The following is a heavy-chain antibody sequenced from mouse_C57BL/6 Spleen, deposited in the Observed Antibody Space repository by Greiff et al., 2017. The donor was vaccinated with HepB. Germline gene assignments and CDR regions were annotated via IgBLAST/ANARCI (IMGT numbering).Heavy chain of an antibody. V-gene: IGHV5-9-1*02. Sequence: EVKVVESGEGLVKPGGSLKLSCAASGFTFSSYAMSWVRQTPEKRLEWVAYISSGGDYIYYADTVKGRFTISRDNARNTLYLQMSSLKSEDTAMYYCTRDRYYYGSSHWYFDVWGTGTTVTVSS. CDR3: TRDRYYYGSSHWYFDV. CDR1: GFTFSSYA. J-gene: IGHJ1*03. D-gene: IGHD1-1*01. CDR2: ISSGGDYI.